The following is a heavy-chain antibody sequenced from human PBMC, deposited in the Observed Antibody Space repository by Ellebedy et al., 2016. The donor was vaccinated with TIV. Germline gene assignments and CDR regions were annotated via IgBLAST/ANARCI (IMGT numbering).Heavy chain of an antibody. J-gene: IGHJ3*02. V-gene: IGHV3-7*01. Sequence: GGSLRLSCVASRFTFSSYWMSWVRQAPGKGLEWVANINQDESQKYYVDSVKGRFTISRDNVKNSLYLQVNSLRAEDTAVYYCATDGSYGDYLSPTHAFVIWGQGTMVTVSS. CDR2: INQDESQK. CDR1: RFTFSSYW. D-gene: IGHD4-17*01. CDR3: ATDGSYGDYLSPTHAFVI.